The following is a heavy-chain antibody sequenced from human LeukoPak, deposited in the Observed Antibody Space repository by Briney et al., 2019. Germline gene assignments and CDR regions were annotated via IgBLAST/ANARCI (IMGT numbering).Heavy chain of an antibody. J-gene: IGHJ4*02. CDR1: GGSISSSSYY. Sequence: SETLSLTCTVSGGSISSSSYYWGWIRQPPGKGLEWIGSICYSGSTYYNPSLKSRVTISVDTSKNQFSLKLSSVTAADTAVYYCARAGRGIDYWGQGTLVTVSS. V-gene: IGHV4-39*07. CDR3: ARAGRGIDY. CDR2: ICYSGST.